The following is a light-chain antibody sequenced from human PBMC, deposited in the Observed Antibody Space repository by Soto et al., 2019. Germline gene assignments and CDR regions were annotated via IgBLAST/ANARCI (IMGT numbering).Light chain of an antibody. CDR1: SSDVGSYNL. Sequence: QSVLTQPASVSGSPGQSITISCTGTSSDVGSYNLVSWYQQHPGKAPKVMIYEGSKRPSGVSNRFSGSKSGNTASLTISGLQAEDEADYYCCSYAGSSTLVFGTGTKVTVL. V-gene: IGLV2-23*01. CDR3: CSYAGSSTLV. J-gene: IGLJ1*01. CDR2: EGS.